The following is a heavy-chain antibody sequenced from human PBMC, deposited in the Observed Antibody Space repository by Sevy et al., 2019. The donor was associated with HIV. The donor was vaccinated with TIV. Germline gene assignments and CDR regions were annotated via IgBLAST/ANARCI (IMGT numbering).Heavy chain of an antibody. CDR1: GFTVSNYA. Sequence: GGSLRLSCAASGFTVSNYAVNWVRQAPGKGLEWVSTISSSGASTNYADSVKGRLTISRDNSKSMLYVQLNSLRAEDTAIYYCAKAGYSGSYSGMDVWGQGTTVTVFS. CDR3: AKAGYSGSYSGMDV. D-gene: IGHD1-26*01. V-gene: IGHV3-23*01. CDR2: ISSSGAST. J-gene: IGHJ6*02.